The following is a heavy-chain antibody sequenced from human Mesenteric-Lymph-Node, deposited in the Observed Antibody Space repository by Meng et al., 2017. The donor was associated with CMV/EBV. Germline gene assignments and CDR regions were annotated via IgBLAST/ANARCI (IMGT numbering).Heavy chain of an antibody. J-gene: IGHJ4*02. CDR3: ARVLYYDFWSGYYTARAFDY. Sequence: GSLRLSCAVYGGSFSAYYWSWIRQPPGKGLEWIGEIDHSGSTNYNPSLKSRVTISVDTSKNQFSLKLNSVTAADTAVYYCARVLYYDFWSGYYTARAFDYWGQGTLVTVSS. CDR1: GGSFSAYY. V-gene: IGHV4-34*01. CDR2: IDHSGST. D-gene: IGHD3-3*01.